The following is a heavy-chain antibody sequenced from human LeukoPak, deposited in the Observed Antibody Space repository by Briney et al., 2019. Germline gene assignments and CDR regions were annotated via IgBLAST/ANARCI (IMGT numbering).Heavy chain of an antibody. CDR1: GFTFSSHA. CDR3: ARYYYDSSGYPYYFDY. D-gene: IGHD3-22*01. CDR2: TSGSGSIT. Sequence: GGSLRLSCAASGFTFSSHAMSWVRQAPGKGLEWVSTTSGSGSITYYADSVKGRFTISRDNSKNTFYLQMNSLRAEDTAVYYCARYYYDSSGYPYYFDYWGQGTLVTVSS. J-gene: IGHJ4*02. V-gene: IGHV3-23*01.